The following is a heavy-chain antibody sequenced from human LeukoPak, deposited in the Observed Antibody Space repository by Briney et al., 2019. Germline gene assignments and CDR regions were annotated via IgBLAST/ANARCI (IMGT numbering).Heavy chain of an antibody. D-gene: IGHD1-26*01. CDR1: GFTLGDYV. J-gene: IGHJ4*02. CDR3: GRYLAVSVGGNAY. V-gene: IGHV3-23*01. Sequence: PGGSLKLSCAASGFTLGDYVMNWVRQAPGKGLEWVSVIGTTGTATYYAGFVKGRFTISRDNSKSTVYLQMNSLSVDATAVYYCGRYLAVSVGGNAYWGRGTLVTVSS. CDR2: IGTTGTAT.